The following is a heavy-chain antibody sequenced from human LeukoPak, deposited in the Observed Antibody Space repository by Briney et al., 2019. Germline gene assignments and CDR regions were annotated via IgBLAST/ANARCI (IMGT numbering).Heavy chain of an antibody. Sequence: GGSLRLSYAASGLTVSSNYMSWVRQAPGKGLEWVSVIYSGGSTYYADSVKGRFTISRDNSKNTLYLQMNSQRAEDTAVYYCAKMYYYDSSGYYAWGQGTLVTVSS. CDR1: GLTVSSNY. J-gene: IGHJ5*02. V-gene: IGHV3-53*01. CDR3: AKMYYYDSSGYYA. CDR2: IYSGGST. D-gene: IGHD3-22*01.